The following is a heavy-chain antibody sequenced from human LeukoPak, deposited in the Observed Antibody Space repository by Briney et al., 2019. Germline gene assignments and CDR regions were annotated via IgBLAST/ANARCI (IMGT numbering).Heavy chain of an antibody. CDR2: TINKANNYIT. Sequence: GGSLRLFYAASGLIFSDHYLDWVRQAPGKGLEGVGRTINKANNYITYYAASVKGRFTVSRDDSDYSLYQQMNSLKIEDSTVFYWARARLGDGYNYVWGQGTLVTVSS. J-gene: IGHJ1*01. CDR3: ARARLGDGYNYV. CDR1: GLIFSDHY. V-gene: IGHV3-72*01. D-gene: IGHD5-18*01.